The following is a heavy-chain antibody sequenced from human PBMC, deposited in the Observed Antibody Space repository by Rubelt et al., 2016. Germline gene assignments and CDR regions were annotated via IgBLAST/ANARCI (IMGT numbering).Heavy chain of an antibody. Sequence: MHWVRQAPGQGLEWMGIINPSGGSTSYAQKFQGRVTMTRDTSTSTVYMELSSLRSEDTAVYYCAVGDRVAGGLAFDIWGQGTMVTVSS. CDR2: INPSGGST. V-gene: IGHV1-46*01. J-gene: IGHJ3*02. D-gene: IGHD6-19*01. CDR3: AVGDRVAGGLAFDI.